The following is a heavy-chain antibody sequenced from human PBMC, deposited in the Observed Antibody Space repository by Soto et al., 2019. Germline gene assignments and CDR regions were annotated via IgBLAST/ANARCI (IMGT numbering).Heavy chain of an antibody. V-gene: IGHV3-48*02. Sequence: GGSLRLSCAASGFTFSSYSMNWVRQAPGKGLEWVSYISSSSSTIYYADSVKVRFTISRDNAKNSLYLQMNSLRDEDTAVYYCARAPIVSPTEYYYDTPARDASAEYFQHWGQGTLVTVSS. CDR1: GFTFSSYS. CDR2: ISSSSSTI. J-gene: IGHJ1*01. CDR3: ARAPIVSPTEYYYDTPARDASAEYFQH. D-gene: IGHD3-22*01.